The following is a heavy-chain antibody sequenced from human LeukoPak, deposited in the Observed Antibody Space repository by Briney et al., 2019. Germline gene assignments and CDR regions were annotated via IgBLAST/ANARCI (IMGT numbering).Heavy chain of an antibody. CDR3: ARLGYSYGSTHLGD. J-gene: IGHJ4*02. D-gene: IGHD5-18*01. CDR2: ISSIGSTI. CDR1: GFTFSDYY. V-gene: IGHV3-11*01. Sequence: GGSLRLSCAASGFTFSDYYMSWIRQAPGKGLEWVSYISSIGSTIYYADSVKGRFTISRDNAKNSLYLQMNSLRAEDTAVYYCARLGYSYGSTHLGDWGQGTLVTVSS.